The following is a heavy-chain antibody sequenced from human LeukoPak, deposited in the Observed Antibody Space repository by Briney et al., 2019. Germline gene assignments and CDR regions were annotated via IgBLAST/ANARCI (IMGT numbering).Heavy chain of an antibody. CDR2: MNPNSGNT. CDR3: ARGPATFVWFDP. D-gene: IGHD5-24*01. V-gene: IGHV1-8*03. CDR1: GYTFTSYD. J-gene: IGHJ5*02. Sequence: ASVKVSCKASGYTFTSYDINGVRQATGQGLEWMGWMNPNSGNTGYAQKFQGRVTITRNTSISTAYMELSSLRSEDTAVYYCARGPATFVWFDPWGQGTLVTVSS.